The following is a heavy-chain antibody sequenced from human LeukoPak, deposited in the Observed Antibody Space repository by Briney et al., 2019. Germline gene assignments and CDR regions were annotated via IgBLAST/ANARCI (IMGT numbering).Heavy chain of an antibody. Sequence: SVKVSCKASGGTSSSYAISWVRQAPGQGLGWMGRIIPIFGTANYAQKFQGRVTITTDESTSTAYMELSSLRSEDTAVYYCASRQQLDDYWGQGTLVTVSS. CDR2: IIPIFGTA. CDR3: ASRQQLDDY. CDR1: GGTSSSYA. V-gene: IGHV1-69*05. D-gene: IGHD6-13*01. J-gene: IGHJ4*02.